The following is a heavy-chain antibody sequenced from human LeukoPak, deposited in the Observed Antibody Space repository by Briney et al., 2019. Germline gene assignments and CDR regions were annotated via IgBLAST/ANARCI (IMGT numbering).Heavy chain of an antibody. Sequence: ASVKVSCKASGYTFINYAIHWVRQAPGQSLEWVAWMNGGNDNTKYSQKFQGRVIITRDTSANTAYMELSSLRPEDTAVYYCGRDWARSQSAWGQGTLVTVSS. CDR1: GYTFINYA. J-gene: IGHJ4*02. D-gene: IGHD3-16*01. CDR2: MNGGNDNT. CDR3: GRDWARSQSA. V-gene: IGHV1-3*01.